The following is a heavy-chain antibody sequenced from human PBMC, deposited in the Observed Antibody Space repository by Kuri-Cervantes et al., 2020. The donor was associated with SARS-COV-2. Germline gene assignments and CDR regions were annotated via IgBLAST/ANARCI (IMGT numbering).Heavy chain of an antibody. CDR1: GGSTSSSSYY. CDR3: ARGDAFDI. Sequence: GSLRLSCAVYGGSTSSSSYYWGWIRQPPGKGLEWIGSIYYSGSTYYNPSLKSRVTISVDTSKNQFSLKLSSVTPEDTAVYYCARGDAFDIWGQGTMVTVSS. J-gene: IGHJ3*02. CDR2: IYYSGST. V-gene: IGHV4-39*01.